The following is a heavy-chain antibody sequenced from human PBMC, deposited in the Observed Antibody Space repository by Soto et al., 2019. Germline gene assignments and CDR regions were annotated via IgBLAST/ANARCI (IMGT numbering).Heavy chain of an antibody. V-gene: IGHV3-13*04. CDR3: ARESSVAGTYHGMDV. CDR2: IGTAGDT. Sequence: PGGSLRLSCAASGFTFSSYDMHWVRQATGKGLEWVSAIGTAGDTYYPGSVKGRFTISRENAKNSLYLQMNSLRAGDTAVYYCARESSVAGTYHGMDVWGQGTTVTVSS. D-gene: IGHD6-19*01. CDR1: GFTFSSYD. J-gene: IGHJ6*02.